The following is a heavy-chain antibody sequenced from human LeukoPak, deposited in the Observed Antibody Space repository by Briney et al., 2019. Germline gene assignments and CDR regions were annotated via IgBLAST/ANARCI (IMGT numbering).Heavy chain of an antibody. CDR3: TTDRYYDNSELQFQH. CDR2: IKRETDGGTI. J-gene: IGHJ1*01. D-gene: IGHD3-22*01. Sequence: PGGSLRLSCAASGFTFSNVWMSWVRQVPGKGLEWLGRIKRETDGGTIDYAAPVKGRFTISRDDSRNTLYLQMDSLKIEDTAVYYCTTDRYYDNSELQFQHWGQGTLVTVSS. CDR1: GFTFSNVW. V-gene: IGHV3-15*01.